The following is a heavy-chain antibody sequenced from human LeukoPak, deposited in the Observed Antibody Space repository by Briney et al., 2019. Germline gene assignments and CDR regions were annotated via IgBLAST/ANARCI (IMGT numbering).Heavy chain of an antibody. CDR1: GFTFSSYA. V-gene: IGHV3-30*04. CDR2: ISYDGSNK. J-gene: IGHJ4*02. D-gene: IGHD6-13*01. CDR3: ASTMAAAEDYFDY. Sequence: GRSLRLSCAASGFTFSSYAMHWVRQAPGKGLEWVAVISYDGSNKYYADSVKGRFTISRDNSKNTLYLQMNSLRAEDTAVYYCASTMAAAEDYFDYWGQGTLVTVSS.